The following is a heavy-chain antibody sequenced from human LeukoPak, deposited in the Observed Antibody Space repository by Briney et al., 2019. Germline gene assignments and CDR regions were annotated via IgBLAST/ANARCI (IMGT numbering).Heavy chain of an antibody. V-gene: IGHV4-61*05. J-gene: IGHJ4*02. CDR1: GDSISSSSYY. CDR3: ARGFNFDY. CDR2: IYYSGST. Sequence: SETLSLTCIVSGDSISSSSYYWSWIRQPPGKGLEWIGYIYYSGSTNYNPSLKSRVTISVDTSKNQFSLKLSSVTAADTAVYYCARGFNFDYWGQGTLVTVSS.